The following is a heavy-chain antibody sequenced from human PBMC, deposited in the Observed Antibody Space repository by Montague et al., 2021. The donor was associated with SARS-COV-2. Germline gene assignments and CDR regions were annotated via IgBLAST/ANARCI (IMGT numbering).Heavy chain of an antibody. V-gene: IGHV4-59*12. CDR3: ARGTAYDHVYY. CDR1: SGSLSGYY. D-gene: IGHD2-8*02. J-gene: IGHJ4*02. Sequence: SETLSLTCTASSGSLSGYYWNWIRQPPGKGLEWIGFTHYNGTTKYNPPLKSRLNMSLDTSKNQFSLTLNSVTAADTAIYHCARGTAYDHVYYWGQGAPVTVAS. CDR2: THYNGTT.